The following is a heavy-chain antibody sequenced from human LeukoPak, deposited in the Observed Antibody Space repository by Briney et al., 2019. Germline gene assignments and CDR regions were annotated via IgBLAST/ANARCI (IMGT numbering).Heavy chain of an antibody. D-gene: IGHD3-9*01. CDR2: TSYDETNK. Sequence: GGSLRLSCAASGFTFSSYAMHWVRQAPGKGLEWVAVTSYDETNKYYADSVKGRFTVSRDNSKNTLYLQMNSLRAEDTAVYYCAKDMGVLRYFDWFLPEGYGMDVWGQGTTVTVSS. CDR1: GFTFSSYA. V-gene: IGHV3-30*04. J-gene: IGHJ6*02. CDR3: AKDMGVLRYFDWFLPEGYGMDV.